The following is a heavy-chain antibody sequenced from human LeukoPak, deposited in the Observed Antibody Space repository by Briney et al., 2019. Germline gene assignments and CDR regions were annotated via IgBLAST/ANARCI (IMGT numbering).Heavy chain of an antibody. D-gene: IGHD4-23*01. V-gene: IGHV3-23*01. CDR3: ARTITMTTVVTEGPDY. CDR2: ISGSGGST. J-gene: IGHJ4*02. CDR1: GFTFSSYA. Sequence: PGGSLRLSCAASGFTFSSYAMSWVRQAPGKGLEWVSAISGSGGSTYYADSVKGRFTISRDNSKNTLYLQMNSLRAEDTAVYYCARTITMTTVVTEGPDYWGQGTLVTVSS.